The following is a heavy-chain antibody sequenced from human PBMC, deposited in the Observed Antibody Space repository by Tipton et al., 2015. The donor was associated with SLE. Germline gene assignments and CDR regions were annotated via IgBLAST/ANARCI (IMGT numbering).Heavy chain of an antibody. J-gene: IGHJ4*02. V-gene: IGHV4-38-2*01. Sequence: TLSLTCAVSGYSISSGYYWGWIRQPPGKGLEWIGSMSHSGSTYYNPSLKSRATIAVDTSKNQFSLKLSSVTAADTAVYYCARGLGIAAAGALGYWGQGSLVTVSS. D-gene: IGHD6-13*01. CDR3: ARGLGIAAAGALGY. CDR1: GYSISSGYY. CDR2: MSHSGST.